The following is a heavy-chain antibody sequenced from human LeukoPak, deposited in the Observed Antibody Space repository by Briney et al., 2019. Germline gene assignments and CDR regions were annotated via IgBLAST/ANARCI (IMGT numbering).Heavy chain of an antibody. CDR1: GFTFGDYA. Sequence: GGSLRLSCTASGFTFGDYAMSWVRQAPGKGLEWIGFIRSKACGGTTEYAASVKGRFTISRDDSKSIAYLQMNSLKTEDTAVYYCTSFYYYGSGSYYNVYGAFDIWGHGTMVTVSS. J-gene: IGHJ3*02. CDR2: IRSKACGGTT. V-gene: IGHV3-49*04. CDR3: TSFYYYGSGSYYNVYGAFDI. D-gene: IGHD3-10*01.